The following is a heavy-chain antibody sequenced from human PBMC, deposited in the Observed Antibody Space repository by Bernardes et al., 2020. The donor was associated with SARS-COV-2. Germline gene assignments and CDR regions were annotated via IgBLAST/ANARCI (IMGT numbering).Heavy chain of an antibody. D-gene: IGHD3-22*01. Sequence: ASVKVSCKASGYTFTGYYMHCVRQAPGQGLEWMGWINPNSGGTNYAQTFPARVTMTRDTSISTAYMELSRLSSDDTAVYYCAIPPTNYDRYGMDVWGQGTTVTVSS. J-gene: IGHJ6*02. CDR3: AIPPTNYDRYGMDV. V-gene: IGHV1-2*02. CDR2: INPNSGGT. CDR1: GYTFTGYY.